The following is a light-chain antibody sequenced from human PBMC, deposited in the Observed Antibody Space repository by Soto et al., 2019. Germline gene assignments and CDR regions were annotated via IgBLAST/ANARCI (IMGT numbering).Light chain of an antibody. CDR3: QSYDSSLSGYYV. Sequence: QSVLTQPPSVSGAPGQRVTISCTGSSSNIGAGYDVHWYQQLPGTAPKLLIYGNSNRPSGVPDRFSGSKSGTSASLAITGLQAEDEADYYCQSYDSSLSGYYVFGTGNKLTVL. CDR2: GNS. J-gene: IGLJ1*01. V-gene: IGLV1-40*01. CDR1: SSNIGAGYD.